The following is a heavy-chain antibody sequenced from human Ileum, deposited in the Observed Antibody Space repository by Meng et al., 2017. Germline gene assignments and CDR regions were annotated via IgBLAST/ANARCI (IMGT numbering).Heavy chain of an antibody. J-gene: IGHJ4*02. D-gene: IGHD6-19*01. Sequence: SETLSLTCTVSGGAISTTNYYWAWIRQPPGEGLEWIATIHYSGVIQDTSSLKSRVTISIDTSKNQFSLKLNSVTAADTAMYYCARLGVAGTSNYFDYWGQGALVTVSS. V-gene: IGHV4-39*07. CDR2: IHYSGVI. CDR3: ARLGVAGTSNYFDY. CDR1: GGAISTTNYY.